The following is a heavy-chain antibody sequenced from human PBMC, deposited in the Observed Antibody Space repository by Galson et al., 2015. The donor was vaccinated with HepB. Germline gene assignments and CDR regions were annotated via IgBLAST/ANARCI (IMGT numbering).Heavy chain of an antibody. V-gene: IGHV4-4*02. CDR2: IFHSGST. J-gene: IGHJ6*03. Sequence: LSLTCAVSGGSISGSSNKWWSWVRQPPGKGLEWIGEIFHSGSTTYNPSLKSRVTISVDKSKNQFSLELSSVTAADAAVYYCAREHISSTYFYYYMDVWGKGTTVTVSS. CDR1: GGSISGSSNKW. CDR3: AREHISSTYFYYYMDV. D-gene: IGHD6-13*01.